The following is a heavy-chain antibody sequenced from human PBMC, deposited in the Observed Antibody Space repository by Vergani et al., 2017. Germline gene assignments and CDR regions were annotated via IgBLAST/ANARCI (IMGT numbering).Heavy chain of an antibody. CDR1: GYSISRGFY. D-gene: IGHD3-10*01. J-gene: IGHJ5*01. V-gene: IGHV4-38-2*02. CDR2: MFHTGEA. Sequence: QLQLHKSGPGLVKPSETLSLTCSVSGYSISRGFYWAWIRQTPEKGLEWIGGMFHTGEASNSPSLQSRVAFSMDTSKNQFSLQLTSVTAADTAVYFCGVIMVRSPRPDNWFDSWGRGTLVTVSS. CDR3: GVIMVRSPRPDNWFDS.